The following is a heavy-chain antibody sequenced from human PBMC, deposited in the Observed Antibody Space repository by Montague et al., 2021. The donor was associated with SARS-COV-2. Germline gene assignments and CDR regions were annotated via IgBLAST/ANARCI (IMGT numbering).Heavy chain of an antibody. CDR1: GDSITSKTHY. Sequence: TLSLTCTVSGDSITSKTHYWDWLRQPAGKGLEWIGRLLTSGATNFNPSLKSRLTISTDTSKNEFYLKLSSVTAADTAVYYCARDSTHFDFWRGHYGDKYYMDIWGKGTRVTVS. D-gene: IGHD3-3*01. V-gene: IGHV4-61*02. CDR2: LLTSGAT. CDR3: ARDSTHFDFWRGHYGDKYYMDI. J-gene: IGHJ6*03.